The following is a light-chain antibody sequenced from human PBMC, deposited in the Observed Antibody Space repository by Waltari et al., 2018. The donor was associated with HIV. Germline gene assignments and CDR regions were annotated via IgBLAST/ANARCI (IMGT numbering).Light chain of an antibody. CDR3: AAWDDSLSGRYV. CDR2: RNN. V-gene: IGLV1-47*01. J-gene: IGLJ1*01. Sequence: QSVLTQPPSASGTSGQRVTISCSGSSSNIGRNSVYWYQQLPGTAPKLLIYRNNQRPSGVPDRFSGSKSGTSASLAISGLRSEDEADYYCAAWDDSLSGRYVFGTGTKVTVL. CDR1: SSNIGRNS.